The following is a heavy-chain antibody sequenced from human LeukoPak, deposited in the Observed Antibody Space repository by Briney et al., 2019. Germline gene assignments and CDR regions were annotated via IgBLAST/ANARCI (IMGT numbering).Heavy chain of an antibody. J-gene: IGHJ4*02. D-gene: IGHD6-19*01. CDR1: GYTFTSYY. Sequence: ASAKVSCKASGYTFTSYYMHWVRQAPGQGLEWMGIINPSGGSTSYAQKFQGRVTMTRDTSTSTVYMELSSLRSEDTAVYYCARAVAVAGKFDYWGQGTLVTVSS. CDR2: INPSGGST. CDR3: ARAVAVAGKFDY. V-gene: IGHV1-46*01.